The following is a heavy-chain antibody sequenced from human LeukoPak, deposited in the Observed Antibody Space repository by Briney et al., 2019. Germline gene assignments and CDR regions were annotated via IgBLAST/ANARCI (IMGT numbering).Heavy chain of an antibody. CDR1: GFTFSSYW. CDR3: ARPSEATTYYFDY. D-gene: IGHD5-12*01. J-gene: IGHJ4*02. Sequence: GGSLRPSCAASGFTFSSYWMHWVRQAPGKGLAWVSRINSDGSSTSYADSVKGRFTISRDNAKNTLYLQMNSLRAEDTAVYYCARPSEATTYYFDYWGQGTLVTVSS. CDR2: INSDGSST. V-gene: IGHV3-74*01.